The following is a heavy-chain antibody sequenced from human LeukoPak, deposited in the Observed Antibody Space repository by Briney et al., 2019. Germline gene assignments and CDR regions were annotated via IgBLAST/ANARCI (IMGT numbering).Heavy chain of an antibody. Sequence: ASVKVSCKASGYTFTGYYMHWVRQAPGQGLEWMGWINPNSGGTNYAQKFQGWVTMTRDTSISTAYMELSRLRPDDTAVYYCARSHSSGYYEYYGMDVWGQGTTVTVSS. J-gene: IGHJ6*02. D-gene: IGHD3-22*01. CDR3: ARSHSSGYYEYYGMDV. CDR2: INPNSGGT. CDR1: GYTFTGYY. V-gene: IGHV1-2*04.